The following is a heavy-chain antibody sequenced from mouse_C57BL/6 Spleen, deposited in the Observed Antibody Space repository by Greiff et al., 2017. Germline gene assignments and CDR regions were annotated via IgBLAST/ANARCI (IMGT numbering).Heavy chain of an antibody. V-gene: IGHV1-15*01. CDR2: IDPETGGT. CDR1: GYTFTDYE. Sequence: QVQLQQSGAELVRPGASVTLSCKASGYTFTDYEMHWVKQTPVHGLEWIGAIDPETGGTAYNQKFKGKAILTADKSSSTAYMELRSLTSEDSAVYYYTITTVVGPFAYWGQGTLVTVSA. CDR3: TITTVVGPFAY. J-gene: IGHJ3*01. D-gene: IGHD1-1*01.